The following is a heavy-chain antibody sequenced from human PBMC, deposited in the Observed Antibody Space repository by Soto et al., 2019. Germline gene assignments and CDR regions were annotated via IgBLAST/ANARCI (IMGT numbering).Heavy chain of an antibody. V-gene: IGHV4-34*01. J-gene: IGHJ5*02. CDR1: GGSFSGYY. CDR3: ASLVVPAAPPAHWFAP. CDR2: INHSGST. Sequence: QVQLQQWGAGLLKPSETLSLTCAVYGGSFSGYYWSWIRQPPGKGLEWIGEINHSGSTNYNPSLKRRVTISXXPXKXXFSLKRSSGTAAATAVYYCASLVVPAAPPAHWFAPWGQGTLVTVSS. D-gene: IGHD2-2*01.